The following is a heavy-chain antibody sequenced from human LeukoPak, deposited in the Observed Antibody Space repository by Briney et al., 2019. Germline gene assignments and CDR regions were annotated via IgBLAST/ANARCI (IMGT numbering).Heavy chain of an antibody. CDR2: IYSSGTT. CDR1: GGSISGYY. D-gene: IGHD6-19*01. J-gene: IGHJ6*02. V-gene: IGHV4-59*01. Sequence: KTSETLSLTCTVSGGSISGYYWSWIRQPPGKGLEWIGYIYSSGTTNYNPSLKSQITISLDTSKNQFSLKLSSVTAADTAVYYCARDEFDSSGWTYYYYGMDVWGQGTTVTVSS. CDR3: ARDEFDSSGWTYYYYGMDV.